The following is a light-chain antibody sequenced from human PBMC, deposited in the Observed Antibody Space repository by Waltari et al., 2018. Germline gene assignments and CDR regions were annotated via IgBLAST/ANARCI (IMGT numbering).Light chain of an antibody. CDR3: QQGNSFPPT. Sequence: DIQMTQSPSSVSASVGDRVTITCRASQGLGTWLAWHQQKPGKAPKVLIYGASTLLTGVPSRFSGSGSGTEFTLTITGLQPEDFATYFCQQGNSFPPTFGQGTRVEV. CDR2: GAS. V-gene: IGKV1-12*01. CDR1: QGLGTW. J-gene: IGKJ1*01.